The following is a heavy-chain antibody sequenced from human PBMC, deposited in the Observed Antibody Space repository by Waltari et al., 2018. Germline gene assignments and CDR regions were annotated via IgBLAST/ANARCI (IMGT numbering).Heavy chain of an antibody. CDR3: ARAGLVGATFLGAFDI. V-gene: IGHV1-69*14. CDR2: IIPIFGTA. CDR1: GGTFSSYA. J-gene: IGHJ3*02. Sequence: QVQLVQSGAEVKKPGSSVKVSCKASGGTFSSYAISWVRQAPGQGLEWMGGIIPIFGTANYEQKFQGRVTITADKSTSTAYMELSSLRSEDTAVYYCARAGLVGATFLGAFDIWGQGTMVTVSS. D-gene: IGHD1-26*01.